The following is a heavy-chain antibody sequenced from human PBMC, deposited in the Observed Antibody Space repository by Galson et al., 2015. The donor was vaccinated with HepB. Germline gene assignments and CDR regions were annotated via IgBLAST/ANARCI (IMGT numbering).Heavy chain of an antibody. CDR2: ISGSGGST. CDR1: GFTFSSYA. J-gene: IGHJ4*02. V-gene: IGHV3-23*01. CDR3: AKGWQWLALFDY. Sequence: SLRLSCAASGFTFSSYAMSWVRQAPGKGLEWVSAISGSGGSTYYADSVKGRFTISRDNYKNTLYLQMNSLRAEDTAVYYCAKGWQWLALFDYWGQGTLVTVSS. D-gene: IGHD6-19*01.